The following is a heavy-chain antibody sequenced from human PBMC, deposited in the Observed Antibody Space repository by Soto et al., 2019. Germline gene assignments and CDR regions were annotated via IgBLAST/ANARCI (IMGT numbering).Heavy chain of an antibody. D-gene: IGHD4-17*01. CDR1: GFTFSSYS. Sequence: GGSLRLSWAASGFTFSSYSMNWVRQAPGKGLEWVSYISSSSTIYYADSVKGRFTISRDNAKNSLYPQMNSLRAEDTAVYYCARVSMVTTDAFDIWGQGTMVTVSS. V-gene: IGHV3-48*01. CDR2: ISSSSTI. J-gene: IGHJ3*02. CDR3: ARVSMVTTDAFDI.